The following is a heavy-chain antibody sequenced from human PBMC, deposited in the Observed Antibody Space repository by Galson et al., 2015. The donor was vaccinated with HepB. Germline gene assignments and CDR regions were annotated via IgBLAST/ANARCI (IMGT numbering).Heavy chain of an antibody. D-gene: IGHD3-10*01. V-gene: IGHV3-30*04. CDR1: GFTFSSYA. CDR3: ARAGITMVRGVPRGAVGY. CDR2: ISYDGSNK. Sequence: SLRLSCAASGFTFSSYAMHWVRQAPGKGLEWVAVISYDGSNKYYADSVKGRFTISRDNSKNTLYLQMNSLRAEDTAVYYCARAGITMVRGVPRGAVGYWGQGTLVTVSS. J-gene: IGHJ4*02.